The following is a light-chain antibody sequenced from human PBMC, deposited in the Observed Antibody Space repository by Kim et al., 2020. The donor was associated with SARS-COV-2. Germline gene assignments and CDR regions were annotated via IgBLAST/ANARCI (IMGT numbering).Light chain of an antibody. V-gene: IGLV4-69*01. CDR2: LNSDGSH. CDR3: QTWGTDSNWV. Sequence: QLVLTQSPYASASLGASVKLTCTLISGHNNYAITWHQQQPEKGLRYLMKLNSDGSHVKGDGIPDRFSGSTSGAERSLTISSLQSEDEADYYCQTWGTDSNWVFGGGTQLTVL. CDR1: SGHNNYA. J-gene: IGLJ3*02.